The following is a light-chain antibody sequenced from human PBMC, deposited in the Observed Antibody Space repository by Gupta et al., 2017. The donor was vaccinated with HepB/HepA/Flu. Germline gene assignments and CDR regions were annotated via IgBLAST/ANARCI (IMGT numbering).Light chain of an antibody. V-gene: IGLV2-18*02. J-gene: IGLJ2*01. CDR2: GVN. CDR1: SSDVGFFNH. CDR3: CSYTTSDSLI. Sequence: QSSLTQPPSVSGSPGQSATISCTGTSSDVGFFNHVSWYQQPPGTAPKLMIYGVNNRLSGVPDRFSGSKSGNTASLTISGLQAEDEADYYCCSYTTSDSLIFGGGTKLTVL.